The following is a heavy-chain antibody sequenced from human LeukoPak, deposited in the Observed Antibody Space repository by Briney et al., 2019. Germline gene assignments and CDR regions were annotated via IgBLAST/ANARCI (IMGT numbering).Heavy chain of an antibody. J-gene: IGHJ4*02. CDR1: VASISTYY. CDR3: ARAGGSWAFDY. CDR2: LYFRGST. V-gene: IGHV4-59*01. D-gene: IGHD5-12*01. Sequence: SETLSLTCSVSVASISTYYGSWIRQPPGKGLEWIGYLYFRGSTNHNPSLQSRVTISPDKSKNQFSLKLNSVTAADTAVYYCARAGGSWAFDYLGQGNLVTVSS.